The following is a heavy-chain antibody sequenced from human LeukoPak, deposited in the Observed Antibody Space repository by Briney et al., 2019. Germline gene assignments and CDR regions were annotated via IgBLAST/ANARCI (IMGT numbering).Heavy chain of an antibody. J-gene: IGHJ6*02. CDR1: GRSITSYY. CDR2: IYYSGTT. CDR3: AREDPQTTVPEGLDV. Sequence: SETLSLTCTVPGRSITSYYWRWIRQPPGKGREWIGYIYYSGTTNYNPSLKSRVTISVETSKTQFTLKLSSVTAADTAVYYCAREDPQTTVPEGLDVWDQGTTVTASS. V-gene: IGHV4-59*01. D-gene: IGHD4-17*01.